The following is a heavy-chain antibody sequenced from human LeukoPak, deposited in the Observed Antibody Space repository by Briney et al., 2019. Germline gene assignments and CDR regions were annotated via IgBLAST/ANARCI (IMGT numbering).Heavy chain of an antibody. CDR1: GGTFSSYA. J-gene: IGHJ4*02. CDR2: IIPIFGTA. V-gene: IGHV1-69*05. D-gene: IGHD3-10*01. CDR3: ARDSWFGESQSPPLDY. Sequence: SVKVSCKASGGTFSSYAISWVRQAPGQGLEWMGRIIPIFGTANYAQKFQGRVTITTDESTSTAYMELSSLRSEDTAVYYCARDSWFGESQSPPLDYWGQGTLVTVSS.